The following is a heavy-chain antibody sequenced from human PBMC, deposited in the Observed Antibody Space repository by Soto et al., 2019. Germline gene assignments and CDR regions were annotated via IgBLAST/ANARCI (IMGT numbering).Heavy chain of an antibody. D-gene: IGHD3-22*01. J-gene: IGHJ4*02. CDR3: AREESSGYYVAEY. CDR1: GYSISSGGYY. CDR2: IFYDGRT. V-gene: IGHV4-31*03. Sequence: QVQLQETAPGLVKPSQTLSLTCTVSGYSISSGGYYWSWIRQFPGRGLEWIGYIFYDGRTGYNTSVTSRISMSVDMSKSQFSLRLSSVTAADTAVYFCAREESSGYYVAEYWGQGTLVTVSS.